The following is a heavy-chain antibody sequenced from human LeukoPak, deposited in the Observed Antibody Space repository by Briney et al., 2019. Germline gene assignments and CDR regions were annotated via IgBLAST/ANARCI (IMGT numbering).Heavy chain of an antibody. CDR2: ISAYNGNT. CDR1: GYTFTSYG. Sequence: ASVMVSCKASGYTFTSYGISWVRQAPGQGLEWMGWISAYNGNTNYAQKLQGRVTMTTDTSTSTAYMELRSLRSDDTAVYYCARWTAPEHNYYYYGMDVWGQGTTVTVSS. CDR3: ARWTAPEHNYYYYGMDV. J-gene: IGHJ6*02. D-gene: IGHD1-14*01. V-gene: IGHV1-18*01.